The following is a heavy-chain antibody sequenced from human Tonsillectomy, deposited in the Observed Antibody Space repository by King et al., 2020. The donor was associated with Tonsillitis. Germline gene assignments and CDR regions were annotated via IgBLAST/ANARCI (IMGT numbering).Heavy chain of an antibody. J-gene: IGHJ5*02. CDR3: ARGLARSYDILTGPRKSPPYNWFDP. CDR2: INHSGST. CDR1: GGSFSGYY. V-gene: IGHV4-34*01. Sequence: VQLQQWGAGLLKPSETLSLTCAVYGGSFSGYYWSWIRQPPGKGLEWIGEINHSGSTNYNPSLKSRVTISVDTSKNQFSLKLSSVTAADTAVYYCARGLARSYDILTGPRKSPPYNWFDPWGQGTLVTVSS. D-gene: IGHD3-9*01.